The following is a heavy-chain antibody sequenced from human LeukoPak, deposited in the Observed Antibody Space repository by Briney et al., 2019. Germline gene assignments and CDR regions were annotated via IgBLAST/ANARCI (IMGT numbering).Heavy chain of an antibody. CDR3: ARVSIAARPGLDY. Sequence: SETLSLTCTVSGGSISSSSYYWGWIRHPPGKGLEWIGSIYYSGSTYYNPSLKSRVTISVDTSKNQFSLKLSSVTAADTAVYYCARVSIAARPGLDYWGQGTLVTVSS. CDR2: IYYSGST. J-gene: IGHJ4*02. CDR1: GGSISSSSYY. V-gene: IGHV4-39*01. D-gene: IGHD6-6*01.